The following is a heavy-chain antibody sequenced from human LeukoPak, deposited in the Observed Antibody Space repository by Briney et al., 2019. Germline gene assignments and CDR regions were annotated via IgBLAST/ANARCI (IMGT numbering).Heavy chain of an antibody. V-gene: IGHV3-21*01. J-gene: IGHJ5*02. CDR2: ISSSSSYI. D-gene: IGHD3-10*01. CDR1: GFTFSSYS. CDR3: ARAGQAEHIEIWFGESHNWFDP. Sequence: PGGSLRLSCAASGFTFSSYSMNWVRQAPGKGLEWVSSISSSSSYIYYADSVKGRFTISRDSAKNSLYLQMNSLRAEDTAVYYCARAGQAEHIEIWFGESHNWFDPWGQGTLVTVSS.